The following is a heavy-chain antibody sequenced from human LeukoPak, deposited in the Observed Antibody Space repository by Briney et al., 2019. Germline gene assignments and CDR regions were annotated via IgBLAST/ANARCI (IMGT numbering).Heavy chain of an antibody. CDR2: TNPNIGST. CDR3: VRDTNIPESETFHY. J-gene: IGHJ4*02. D-gene: IGHD2-2*02. CDR1: GYTFSDFY. Sequence: ASVKVSCKASGYTFSDFYIHWVRQAPGQGPEWMGWTNPNIGSTNSAQKFQGRLTMTRDTSISTAYMELSGLRSDDTAVYYCVRDTNIPESETFHYWGQGTLVTVSS. V-gene: IGHV1-2*02.